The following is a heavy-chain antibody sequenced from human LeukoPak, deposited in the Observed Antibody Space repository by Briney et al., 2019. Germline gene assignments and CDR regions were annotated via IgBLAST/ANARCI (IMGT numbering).Heavy chain of an antibody. CDR3: ARARDSSGRLIYFDY. Sequence: GASVKVSFKASGGTFSSYAISWVRQAPGQGLEWMGGIILIFGTANYAQKFQGRVTITADESTSTAYMELSSLRSEDTAVYYCARARDSSGRLIYFDYWGQGTLVTVSS. D-gene: IGHD6-19*01. CDR1: GGTFSSYA. V-gene: IGHV1-69*01. J-gene: IGHJ4*02. CDR2: IILIFGTA.